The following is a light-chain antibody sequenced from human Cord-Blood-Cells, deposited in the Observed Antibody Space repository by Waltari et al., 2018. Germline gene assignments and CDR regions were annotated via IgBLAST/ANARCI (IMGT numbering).Light chain of an antibody. CDR2: QDS. J-gene: IGLJ1*01. CDR3: QAWDSSTAV. CDR1: KLGDKY. Sequence: SYELTQPPSVSVSPGQTASITCSGDKLGDKYACWYQQKPGHSTVLVIYQDSTRPSGIPERFSRSNSGNTATLTISGTQAMDEADYYCQAWDSSTAVFGTGTKVTVL. V-gene: IGLV3-1*01.